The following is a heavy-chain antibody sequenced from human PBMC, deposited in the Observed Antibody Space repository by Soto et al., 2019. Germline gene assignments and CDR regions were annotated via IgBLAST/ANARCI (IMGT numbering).Heavy chain of an antibody. CDR1: GFTLRSYW. V-gene: IGHV3-7*03. Sequence: GGSLRLSCAASGFTLRSYWMSWVRQAPGKGLEWLATIKTDASEKKYVDSVKGRFTVSRDNAKNSLYLQMNSLRVEDTAKYYCAIASVTTIRGEPPAYWGQGTLVTVSS. CDR3: AIASVTTIRGEPPAY. J-gene: IGHJ4*02. CDR2: IKTDASEK. D-gene: IGHD3-10*01.